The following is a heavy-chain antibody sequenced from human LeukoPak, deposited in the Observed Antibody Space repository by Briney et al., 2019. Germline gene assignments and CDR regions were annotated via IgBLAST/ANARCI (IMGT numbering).Heavy chain of an antibody. CDR2: ITDSGSTI. V-gene: IGHV3-11*01. Sequence: GGSLRLSCAASGFTFRDYNMNWVRQAPGKGLEWVSYITDSGSTIHYADSVNGRFTISRDNAKNSLYLQMNSLRAEDSAVYYCARSIGLTGGGVDVWGRGTTVTVSS. CDR1: GFTFRDYN. J-gene: IGHJ6*02. D-gene: IGHD3-9*01. CDR3: ARSIGLTGGGVDV.